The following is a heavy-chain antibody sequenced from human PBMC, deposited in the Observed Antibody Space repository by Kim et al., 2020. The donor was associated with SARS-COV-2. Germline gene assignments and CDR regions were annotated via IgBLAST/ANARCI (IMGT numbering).Heavy chain of an antibody. V-gene: IGHV1-2*02. CDR1: GYTFTGYY. D-gene: IGHD3-10*01. J-gene: IGHJ4*02. CDR2: INPNSGGT. Sequence: ASVKVSCKASGYTFTGYYMHWVRQAPGQGLEWMGWINPNSGGTNYAQKFQGRVTMTRDTSISTAYMELSRLRSDDTAVYYCARVRGRGGSGSFPFDYWGQGTLVTVSS. CDR3: ARVRGRGGSGSFPFDY.